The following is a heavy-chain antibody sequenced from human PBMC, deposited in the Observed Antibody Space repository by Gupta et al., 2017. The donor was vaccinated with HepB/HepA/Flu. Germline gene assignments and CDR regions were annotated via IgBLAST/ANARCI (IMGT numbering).Heavy chain of an antibody. J-gene: IGHJ4*02. CDR2: ISASGGTT. D-gene: IGHD2-15*01. CDR1: GFTFRRYA. V-gene: IGHV3-23*01. CDR3: AKDRVATIDYFDY. Sequence: EVQLLESGGGLVQPGGSLRLSCAASGFTFRRYAMSWVRQAPGKGLEWVSAISASGGTTNYADSVKGRFTISRDNSKDTLYLQMNSLRAEDTAVYYCAKDRVATIDYFDYWGQGTLVTVSS.